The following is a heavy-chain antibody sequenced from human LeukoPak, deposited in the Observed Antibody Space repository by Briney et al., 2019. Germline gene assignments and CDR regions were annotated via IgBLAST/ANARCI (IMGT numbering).Heavy chain of an antibody. CDR2: INGDGRST. CDR1: GFTFSNYW. CDR3: ARDFMYNTNCVGC. Sequence: GGSLILSYAASGFTFSNYWMHWVRQPPGKGLVWVARINGDGRSTTYADSVKGRFTISRDNAENTLYLQMNSLRADDTAVYYCARDFMYNTNCVGCWGQGTLVTVSS. J-gene: IGHJ4*02. V-gene: IGHV3-74*01. D-gene: IGHD2-2*01.